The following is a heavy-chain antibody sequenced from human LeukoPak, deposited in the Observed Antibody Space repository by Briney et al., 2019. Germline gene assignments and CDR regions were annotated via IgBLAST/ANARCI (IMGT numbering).Heavy chain of an antibody. D-gene: IGHD3-22*01. CDR1: GYSFTNYW. V-gene: IGHV5-51*01. CDR2: IYPGDSDT. Sequence: AGESLKISCKGSGYSFTNYWIGWVRQMPGKGLEWMGIIYPGDSDTRYSPSFQGQVTISADKSISTAYLQWSSLKAPDTAMYYCARQPLDSSGYLIDYWGQGTLVTVSS. J-gene: IGHJ4*02. CDR3: ARQPLDSSGYLIDY.